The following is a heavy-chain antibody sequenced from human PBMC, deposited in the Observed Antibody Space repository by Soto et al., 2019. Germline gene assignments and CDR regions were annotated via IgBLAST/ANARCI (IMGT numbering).Heavy chain of an antibody. V-gene: IGHV3-33*01. Sequence: QVQLVESGGGVVQPGRSLRLSCAASGFTFSSYGMHWVGQAPGKGLEWVAVIWYDGSNKYYADSVKGRFTISRDNSKNTLYLQMNSLRAEDTAVYYCARDAVWFGELSTHFYYWGQGTLVTVSS. J-gene: IGHJ4*02. CDR2: IWYDGSNK. CDR3: ARDAVWFGELSTHFYY. D-gene: IGHD3-10*01. CDR1: GFTFSSYG.